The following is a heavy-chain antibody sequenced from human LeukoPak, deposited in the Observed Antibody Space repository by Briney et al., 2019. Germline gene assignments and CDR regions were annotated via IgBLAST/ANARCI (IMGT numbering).Heavy chain of an antibody. J-gene: IGHJ4*02. D-gene: IGHD2-2*02. CDR3: ARVRGVPAAIPWGDHLVDY. Sequence: SQTLSLTCTVSGGSISSGSYYWSWIRQPAGKGLEWIGRIYTSGSTNYNPSLKSRVTISVDTSKNQFSLKLSSVTAADTAVYYCARVRGVPAAIPWGDHLVDYWGQGTLVPVSS. V-gene: IGHV4-61*02. CDR1: GGSISSGSYY. CDR2: IYTSGST.